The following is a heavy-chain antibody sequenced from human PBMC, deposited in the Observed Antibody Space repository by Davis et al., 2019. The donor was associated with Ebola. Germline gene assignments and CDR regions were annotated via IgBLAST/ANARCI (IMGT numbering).Heavy chain of an antibody. Sequence: SETLSLTCTVSGGSISSFYWTWIRQPSGKGLEWIGHIHSSGSTNYNASLKSRVMISVDTSKNQFSLKLSSVTAADTAVYYCAKDVGRYCSGGSCYSGWFDPWGQGTLVTVSS. CDR2: IHSSGST. V-gene: IGHV4-59*01. CDR1: GGSISSFY. CDR3: AKDVGRYCSGGSCYSGWFDP. D-gene: IGHD2-15*01. J-gene: IGHJ5*02.